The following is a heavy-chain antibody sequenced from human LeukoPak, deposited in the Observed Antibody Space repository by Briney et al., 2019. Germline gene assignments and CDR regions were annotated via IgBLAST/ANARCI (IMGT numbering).Heavy chain of an antibody. CDR3: ARGLYYYDSSGYYY. Sequence: SETLSLTCTVSGDSINSYYWNWIRQPPGKGLEWIGYIYYSGSTNYNPSLKSRVTISVDTSKNQFSLKLSSVTAADTAVYYCARGLYYYDSSGYYYWGQGTLVTVSS. V-gene: IGHV4-59*12. J-gene: IGHJ4*02. CDR2: IYYSGST. CDR1: GDSINSYY. D-gene: IGHD3-22*01.